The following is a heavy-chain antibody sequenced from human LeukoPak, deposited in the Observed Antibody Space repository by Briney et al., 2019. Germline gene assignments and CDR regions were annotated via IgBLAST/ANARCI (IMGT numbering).Heavy chain of an antibody. J-gene: IGHJ4*02. D-gene: IGHD5-18*01. CDR2: IYYSGST. Sequence: SETLSLTCTVSGGSISSSSYYWGWIRQPPGKGLEWIGSIYYSGSTYYNPSLKSRVTISVDTSKNQFSLKLSSVTAADTAVYYCAREGNVDTAMVTGGYWGQGTLVTVSS. CDR3: AREGNVDTAMVTGGY. CDR1: GGSISSSSYY. V-gene: IGHV4-39*02.